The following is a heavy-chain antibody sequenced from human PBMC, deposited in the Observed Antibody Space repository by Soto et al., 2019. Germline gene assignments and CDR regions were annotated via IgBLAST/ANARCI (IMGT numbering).Heavy chain of an antibody. V-gene: IGHV2-5*02. CDR3: AHRPWGGYYDSSGYRAPYFDI. CDR2: IYWDDDK. D-gene: IGHD3-22*01. CDR1: GFSLSTSGVG. J-gene: IGHJ3*02. Sequence: QITLKESGPTLVKPTQTLTLTCTFSGFSLSTSGVGVGWIRQPPGKALEWLALIYWDDDKRYSPSLKSRLTITKDTSKNQVVLTMTNMDPVDTATYYCAHRPWGGYYDSSGYRAPYFDIWGQGTMVTVSS.